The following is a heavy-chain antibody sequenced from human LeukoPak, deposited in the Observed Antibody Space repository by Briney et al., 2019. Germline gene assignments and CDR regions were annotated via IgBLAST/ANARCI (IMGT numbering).Heavy chain of an antibody. D-gene: IGHD3-22*01. J-gene: IGHJ3*02. CDR3: ATLGEVYYYDSSGQGHAFDI. CDR2: ISSSGSTI. V-gene: IGHV3-48*03. Sequence: PGGSLRLSCAGSRFPFGSYAMSWVRQAPGKGLEWVSYISSSGSTIYYADSVKGRFTISRDNAKNSLYLQMNSLRAEDTAVYYCATLGEVYYYDSSGQGHAFDIWGQGTMVTVSS. CDR1: RFPFGSYA.